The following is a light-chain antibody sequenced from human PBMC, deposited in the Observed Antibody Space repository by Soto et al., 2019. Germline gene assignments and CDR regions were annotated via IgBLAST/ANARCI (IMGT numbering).Light chain of an antibody. V-gene: IGKV3-20*01. Sequence: EVVLTQSPGTVYLSPGERVTLSCRASQSVISNYLAWYQQRPGQAPRLLIYAASSRATGIPDRFGGSGSGTDFTLSISSLEPEDFAVYYCQQYGSSLTWTFGQGTKVEMK. CDR2: AAS. CDR3: QQYGSSLTWT. J-gene: IGKJ1*01. CDR1: QSVISNY.